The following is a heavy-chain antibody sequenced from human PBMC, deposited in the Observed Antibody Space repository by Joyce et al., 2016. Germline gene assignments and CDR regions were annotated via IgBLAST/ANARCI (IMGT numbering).Heavy chain of an antibody. CDR2: IIPIVGTA. Sequence: QVQLVQSGAEVKEPGSSVKVSCKASGVTFSSYAITWVRQAPGQGLEWMGGIIPIVGTANYARKFQGRVTITADESTSTAYMELSSLRSEDTAVYYCARGSFCSGTSCYSVLFYWGQGTLVTVSS. CDR1: GVTFSSYA. D-gene: IGHD2-15*01. V-gene: IGHV1-69*01. CDR3: ARGSFCSGTSCYSVLFY. J-gene: IGHJ4*02.